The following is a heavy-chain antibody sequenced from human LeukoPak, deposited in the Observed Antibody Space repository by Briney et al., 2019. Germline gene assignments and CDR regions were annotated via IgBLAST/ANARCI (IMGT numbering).Heavy chain of an antibody. CDR3: AREIVGGFNPGAY. D-gene: IGHD1-14*01. J-gene: IGHJ4*02. CDR1: LDSTTSNC. CDR2: IHRSGST. Sequence: PSETLSLTGTVSLDSTTSNCWSWVRQPPGKGLEWIGVIHRSGSTNYNPSLQSRVTISIDRSKNQIALELSSVTAADTAVYYCAREIVGGFNPGAYWGQGTLVTVSS. V-gene: IGHV4-4*02.